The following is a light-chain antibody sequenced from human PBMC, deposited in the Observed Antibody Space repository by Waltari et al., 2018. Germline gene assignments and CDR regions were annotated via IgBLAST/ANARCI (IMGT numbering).Light chain of an antibody. Sequence: ETVMIHSPATSSVLAGESGSFSRRASQSADSKVAWYQQKPGLAPRPHIYGASTRASGIPDRFSGGGSGTEFTFTISSLQSEDVAVYYCQQYKNWPPLTFGGGTKVEIK. CDR2: GAS. CDR3: QQYKNWPPLT. J-gene: IGKJ4*01. CDR1: QSADSK. V-gene: IGKV3-15*01.